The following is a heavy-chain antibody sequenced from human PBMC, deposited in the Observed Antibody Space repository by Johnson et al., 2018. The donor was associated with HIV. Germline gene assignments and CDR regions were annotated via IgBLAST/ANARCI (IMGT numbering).Heavy chain of an antibody. V-gene: IGHV3-13*01. CDR2: IGTAGDT. D-gene: IGHD1-26*01. CDR3: ARAYSGSYINDAFDI. Sequence: VLLVESGGALVQPGGSLRLSCAASGFTFSNYAMSWVRQAPGKGLEWVSAIGTAGDTYYPGSVKGRFTISRENAKNSLYLQMNSLRAGDTAVYYCARAYSGSYINDAFDIWGQGTMVTVSS. CDR1: GFTFSNYA. J-gene: IGHJ3*02.